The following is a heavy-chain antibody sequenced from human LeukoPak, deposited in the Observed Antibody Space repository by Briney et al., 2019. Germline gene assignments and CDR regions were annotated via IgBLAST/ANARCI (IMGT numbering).Heavy chain of an antibody. CDR3: ATYRQVLLPFES. CDR2: IFPGGGEI. Sequence: GGSLRLSCAASGFTFSTFAMIWVRQPPGKGLEWVSSIFPGGGEIHYADSVRGRFTISRDNSKSTLSLQMNSLRAEDTAIYYCATYRQVLLPFESWGQGTLVTVSS. V-gene: IGHV3-23*01. D-gene: IGHD2-8*02. J-gene: IGHJ4*02. CDR1: GFTFSTFA.